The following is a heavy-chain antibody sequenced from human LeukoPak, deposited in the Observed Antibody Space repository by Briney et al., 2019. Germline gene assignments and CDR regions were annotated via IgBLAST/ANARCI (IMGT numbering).Heavy chain of an antibody. Sequence: KTGGSLTLSCGASGITFTDYWMHWVRQAPGKGLVWVSRINSDGSSTIYADSVKGRFTISRDNAKNTVYLQMNSLRAEDTAVFYCAREPHRGGYEEIDAFDIWGQGTMVTVSS. J-gene: IGHJ3*02. V-gene: IGHV3-74*01. CDR2: INSDGSST. CDR1: GITFTDYW. CDR3: AREPHRGGYEEIDAFDI. D-gene: IGHD5-12*01.